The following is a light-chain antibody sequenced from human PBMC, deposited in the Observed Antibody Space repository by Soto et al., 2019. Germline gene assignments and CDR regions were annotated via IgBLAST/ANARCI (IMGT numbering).Light chain of an antibody. CDR3: SSYTTTSTLII. CDR1: TADFASYNY. CDR2: EVS. Sequence: QSALTQPASVSGSPEQSITISCAGTTADFASYNYVSWYQHSPGKAPKLIIYEVSNRPSGVSNRFSGSKSGNTASLTISGLQAEDEADYYCSSYTTTSTLIIFGGGTKLTVL. J-gene: IGLJ2*01. V-gene: IGLV2-14*01.